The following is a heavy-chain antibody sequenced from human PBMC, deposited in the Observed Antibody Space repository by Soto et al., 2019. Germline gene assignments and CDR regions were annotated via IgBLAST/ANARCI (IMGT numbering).Heavy chain of an antibody. CDR2: ISSSSTI. CDR3: ARHCSSTSCYYWFDP. V-gene: IGHV3-48*01. D-gene: IGHD2-2*01. J-gene: IGHJ5*02. CDR1: GFTFSSYS. Sequence: PGGSLRLSCAASGFTFSSYSMNWVRQAPGKGLEWVSYISSSSTIYYADPVKGRFTISRDNAKNSLYLQMNSLRAEDTAVYYCARHCSSTSCYYWFDPWGQGTLVTVSS.